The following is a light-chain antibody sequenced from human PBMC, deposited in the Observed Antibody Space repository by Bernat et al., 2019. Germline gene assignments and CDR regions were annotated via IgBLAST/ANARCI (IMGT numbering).Light chain of an antibody. J-gene: IGKJ2*01. V-gene: IGKV1-39*01. CDR1: QSINSN. CDR3: QQSYSIPYT. Sequence: DIQMTQSPSSLSPSVGDRVTITCRASQSINSNLNWYQEKPGKAPKVLIYDASSLQSGVPSRFSGSGSGTDFTLTISSLQPEDFATYFCQQSYSIPYTFGQGTKLAIK. CDR2: DAS.